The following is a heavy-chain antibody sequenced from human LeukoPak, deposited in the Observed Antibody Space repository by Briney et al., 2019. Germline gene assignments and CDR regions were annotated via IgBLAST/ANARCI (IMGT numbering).Heavy chain of an antibody. J-gene: IGHJ4*02. Sequence: HPGGSLRLSCAASGFTFSSYAMHWVRQAPGKGLEWVAVISYDGSNKYYADSVKGRFTISRDNSKNTLYLQMNSLRAEDTAVYYCARGVQKWELDYWGQGTLVTVSS. CDR2: ISYDGSNK. CDR1: GFTFSSYA. D-gene: IGHD1-26*01. V-gene: IGHV3-30*04. CDR3: ARGVQKWELDY.